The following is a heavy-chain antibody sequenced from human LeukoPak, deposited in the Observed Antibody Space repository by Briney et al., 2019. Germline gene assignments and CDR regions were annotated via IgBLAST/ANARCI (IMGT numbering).Heavy chain of an antibody. CDR1: GGSFSGYY. D-gene: IGHD3-10*01. Sequence: SETLSLTCAVYGGSFSGYYWSWIRQPPGKGLEWIGEINHSGSTNYNPSLKSRVTISVDTSKNQFSLKLSSVTAADTAVYYCARRLVTVGYYGSGSYYNPNQRHWFDPWGQGTLVTVSS. J-gene: IGHJ5*02. CDR2: INHSGST. V-gene: IGHV4-34*01. CDR3: ARRLVTVGYYGSGSYYNPNQRHWFDP.